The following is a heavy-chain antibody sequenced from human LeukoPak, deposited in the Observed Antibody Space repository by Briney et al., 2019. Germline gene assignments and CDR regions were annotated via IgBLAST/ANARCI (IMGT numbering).Heavy chain of an antibody. D-gene: IGHD7-27*01. Sequence: SETLSLTCTVSGGSISSYYWSWIRQPPGKGLEWIGYIYYTGSTKYNPPLKSRVTISVDTSKNQFSVKLSSVTTADTSVYYCARLNNWGSEYYFDYWGQGTLVTVSS. V-gene: IGHV4-59*08. J-gene: IGHJ4*02. CDR1: GGSISSYY. CDR2: IYYTGST. CDR3: ARLNNWGSEYYFDY.